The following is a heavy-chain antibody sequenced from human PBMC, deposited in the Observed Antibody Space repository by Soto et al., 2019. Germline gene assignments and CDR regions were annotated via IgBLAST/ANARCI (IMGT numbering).Heavy chain of an antibody. CDR1: GFTFSNYA. CDR2: ISSSGDNP. V-gene: IGHV3-23*01. D-gene: IGHD3-10*01. Sequence: GGSLRLSCAASGFTFSNYAMNWVRQAPGKGLEWLSAISSSGDNPYYADSVKGRFTISRDNSQNTLFLLMNSLRAEDTAVYYCATVPKVRGVFGWFDPWGQGTLVTVFS. CDR3: ATVPKVRGVFGWFDP. J-gene: IGHJ5*02.